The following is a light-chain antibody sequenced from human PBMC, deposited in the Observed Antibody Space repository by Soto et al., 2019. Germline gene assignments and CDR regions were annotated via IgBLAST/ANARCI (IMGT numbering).Light chain of an antibody. V-gene: IGKV1-9*01. Sequence: DIQLTQSPSFLSASVGDRVTITCRASQGISSYLAWYQQKPGKAPKLLIYAAATLQSGVPSRFSGSGSATEFTLTIRSLQPEDFATYYCQQLNIYPLTFGGRTKVDIK. J-gene: IGKJ4*01. CDR1: QGISSY. CDR3: QQLNIYPLT. CDR2: AAA.